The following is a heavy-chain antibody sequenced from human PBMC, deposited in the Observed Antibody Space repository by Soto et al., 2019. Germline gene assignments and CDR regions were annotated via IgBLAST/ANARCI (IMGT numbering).Heavy chain of an antibody. CDR2: IYPGDSDT. J-gene: IGHJ4*02. V-gene: IGHV5-51*01. CDR3: ARSVISGTTWTFDY. CDR1: GYSFTDYW. D-gene: IGHD1-20*01. Sequence: GESLKISCKVSGYSFTDYWIGWVRHMPGKGLERMGIIYPGDSDTRYRPSFQGQATISVDKSISTAYLQWSSLKASDSAMYYCARSVISGTTWTFDYWGQGTLVTVSS.